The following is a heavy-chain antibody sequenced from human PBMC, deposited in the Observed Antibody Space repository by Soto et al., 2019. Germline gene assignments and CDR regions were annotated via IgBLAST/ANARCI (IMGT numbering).Heavy chain of an antibody. CDR2: IEGGGSIT. CDR1: GFTFSNHW. J-gene: IGHJ4*02. V-gene: IGHV3-74*01. CDR3: ARGLDGGHYGFDN. Sequence: EVPLVESGGGLVQPGGSLRLSCAASGFTFSNHWMHWVRQAPGKGLVWVSQIEGGGSITTYADSVKGRFTISRDNAKNTLFLQMDSLSVEDTAVYYCARGLDGGHYGFDNLGQGTLVTVSS. D-gene: IGHD4-17*01.